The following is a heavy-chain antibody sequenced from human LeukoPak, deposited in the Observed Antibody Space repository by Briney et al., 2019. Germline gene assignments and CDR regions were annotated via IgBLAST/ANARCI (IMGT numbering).Heavy chain of an antibody. CDR3: TRDLDLYNDAFDI. Sequence: GSLILSCTASGFTFTRYRMNWVREAPGKGLEWVSSIRSRSNEIYYADSVKGRFTISRDNAKNSVFLQLNSLRADDTAVYYCTRDLDLYNDAFDIWGQGTRVIVSS. V-gene: IGHV3-21*01. J-gene: IGHJ3*02. CDR1: GFTFTRYR. CDR2: IRSRSNEI. D-gene: IGHD1-14*01.